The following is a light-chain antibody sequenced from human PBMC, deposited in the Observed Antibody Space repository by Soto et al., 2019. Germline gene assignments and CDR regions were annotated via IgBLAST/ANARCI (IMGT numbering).Light chain of an antibody. CDR1: QSVSNSY. CDR2: DTS. CDR3: QQYGSSIT. J-gene: IGKJ5*01. Sequence: DIVLTQSPGTLSLSPGERATLSCRASQSVSNSYLAWYQQKPGQAPRLVISDTSDRATGIPDRIGGSGSGTDFTLTISRLEPEDFAVFYCQQYGSSITLGQGTRLEIK. V-gene: IGKV3-20*01.